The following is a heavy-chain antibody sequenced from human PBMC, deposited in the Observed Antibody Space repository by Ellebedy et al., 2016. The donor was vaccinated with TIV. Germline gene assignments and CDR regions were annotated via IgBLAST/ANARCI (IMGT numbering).Heavy chain of an antibody. CDR2: ISAYNGNT. CDR1: GYTFINYG. D-gene: IGHD1-26*01. CDR3: ARVSGSYYKSSSSAYFDY. J-gene: IGHJ4*02. Sequence: AASVKVSCKASGYTFINYGISWVRQAPGQGLEWMGWISAYNGNTNYAQNLQGRVTMTTDTSTSTAFMDLRSLRSDDTAVYYCARVSGSYYKSSSSAYFDYWGQGTLVTVSS. V-gene: IGHV1-18*01.